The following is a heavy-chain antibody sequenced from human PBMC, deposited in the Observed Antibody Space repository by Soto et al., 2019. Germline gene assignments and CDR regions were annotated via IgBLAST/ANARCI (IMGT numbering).Heavy chain of an antibody. D-gene: IGHD6-13*01. CDR1: GYSISSSNW. Sequence: PSETLSLTCAVSGYSISSSNWWGWIRQPPGKGLEWIGYIYYSGTTYYNPSLKSRVTMSVDTSKNQFSLKLTSVTAVDTAVYYCAVAAAAGRYYYGMDVWGQGTTVTVSS. CDR2: IYYSGTT. V-gene: IGHV4-28*01. J-gene: IGHJ6*02. CDR3: AVAAAAGRYYYGMDV.